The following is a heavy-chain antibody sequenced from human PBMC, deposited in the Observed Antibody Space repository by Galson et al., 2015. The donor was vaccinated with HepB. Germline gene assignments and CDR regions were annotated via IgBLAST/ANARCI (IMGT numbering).Heavy chain of an antibody. V-gene: IGHV3-48*02. J-gene: IGHJ4*02. CDR3: AREGRDDYNFAFYFDS. Sequence: SLRLSCAASGFPLSTYSMNWVRQAPGKGLEWVSYISGSRGTIYYADSVKGRFTISRDNAKNSLYLQMNSLRDEDTAVYYCAREGRDDYNFAFYFDSWGQGSLVTVSS. D-gene: IGHD5-24*01. CDR2: ISGSRGTI. CDR1: GFPLSTYS.